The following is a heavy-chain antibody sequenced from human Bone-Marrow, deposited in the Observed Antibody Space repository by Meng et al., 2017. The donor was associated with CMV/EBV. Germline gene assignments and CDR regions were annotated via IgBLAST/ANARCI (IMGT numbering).Heavy chain of an antibody. CDR1: GDSIRNYY. J-gene: IGHJ6*02. D-gene: IGHD6-13*01. Sequence: GSLRLSCTVSGDSIRNYYWNWIRQPPGKGLEWIGFIHYSGSTNYNPSLKSRVTMSVETSKNQFSLNLTSVTTADTALYYCARGSSNSWYYGMDVWGQGTSVTVSS. V-gene: IGHV4-59*01. CDR2: IHYSGST. CDR3: ARGSSNSWYYGMDV.